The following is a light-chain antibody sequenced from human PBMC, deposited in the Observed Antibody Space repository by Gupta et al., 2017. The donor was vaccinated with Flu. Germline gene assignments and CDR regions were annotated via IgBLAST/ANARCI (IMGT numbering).Light chain of an antibody. J-gene: IGLJ3*02. CDR3: AAWDDSLVGV. Sequence: QSVLTQPPSASGTPGQRVTISCSGSSSNIGSNYVYWYQQLPGTAPKLLIYRNNQRPSGVPDRFSGSKSGTSASLAISGLRSEDEADYYCAAWDDSLVGVFGGGTKLTVI. CDR1: SSNIGSNY. CDR2: RNN. V-gene: IGLV1-47*01.